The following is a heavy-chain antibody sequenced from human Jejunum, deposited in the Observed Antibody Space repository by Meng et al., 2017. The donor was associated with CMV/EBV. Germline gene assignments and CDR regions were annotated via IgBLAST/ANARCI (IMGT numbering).Heavy chain of an antibody. Sequence: CAASGFKFGGYSMNWVRQAPGKGLEWVASITNTGSRIYYGDSVKDRFTISRDNAENSLYLQMNSLRPEDTAVNYCARDNDFTNYYWGQGTLVTVSS. CDR2: ITNTGSRI. CDR3: ARDNDFTNYY. D-gene: IGHD4-11*01. V-gene: IGHV3-21*01. J-gene: IGHJ4*02. CDR1: GFKFGGYS.